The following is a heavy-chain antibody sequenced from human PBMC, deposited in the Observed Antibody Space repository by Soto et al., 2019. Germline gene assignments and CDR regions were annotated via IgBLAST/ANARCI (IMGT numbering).Heavy chain of an antibody. V-gene: IGHV3-30-3*01. Sequence: GGSLRLSCAASGFTFSSYAMHWVRQAPGKGLEWVAVISYDGSNKYYADSVKGRFTISRDNSKNTLYLQMNSLRAEDTAVYYCGRVEHRWYYYDSSGYSKKKFDAFDIWGQGTMVTVSS. D-gene: IGHD3-22*01. J-gene: IGHJ3*02. CDR1: GFTFSSYA. CDR2: ISYDGSNK. CDR3: GRVEHRWYYYDSSGYSKKKFDAFDI.